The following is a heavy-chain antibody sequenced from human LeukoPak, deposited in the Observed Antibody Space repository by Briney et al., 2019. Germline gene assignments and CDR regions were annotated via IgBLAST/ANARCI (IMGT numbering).Heavy chain of an antibody. J-gene: IGHJ6*04. CDR1: GFTFSSYS. D-gene: IGHD5-18*01. CDR3: ARGVDTAMVLYYYYGMDV. V-gene: IGHV3-21*01. Sequence: GGSLRLSCAASGFTFSSYSKNWVRQAPGKGLEWVSSISSSSSYIYYADSVKGRFTISRDNAKNSLYLQMNSLRAEDTAVYYCARGVDTAMVLYYYYGMDVWGKGTTVTVSS. CDR2: ISSSSSYI.